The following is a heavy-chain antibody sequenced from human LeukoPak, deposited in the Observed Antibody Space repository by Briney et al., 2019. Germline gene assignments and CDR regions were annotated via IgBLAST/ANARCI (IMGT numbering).Heavy chain of an antibody. D-gene: IGHD2-2*01. CDR3: ARAFDTSWDYYYMDV. CDR2: ISSSSRYI. CDR1: GFTVSSSY. Sequence: PGGSLRLSCAASGFTVSSSYMSWVRQAPGKGLEWVSSISSSSRYIYYADSVKGRFTISRDDAKNSLYLQMNSLRAEDTAVYYCARAFDTSWDYYYMDVWGKGTTVTVSS. J-gene: IGHJ6*03. V-gene: IGHV3-21*01.